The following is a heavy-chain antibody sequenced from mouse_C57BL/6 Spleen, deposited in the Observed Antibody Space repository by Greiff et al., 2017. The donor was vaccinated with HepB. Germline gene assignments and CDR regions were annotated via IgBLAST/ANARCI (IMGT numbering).Heavy chain of an antibody. V-gene: IGHV1-72*01. D-gene: IGHD2-2*01. CDR1: GYTFTSYW. CDR2: IDPNSGGT. CDR3: ARKWLWDYAMDY. J-gene: IGHJ4*01. Sequence: QVQLQQPGAELVKPGASVKLSFKASGYTFTSYWMHWVKQRPGRGLEWIGRIDPNSGGTKYNEKFKSKAILTVDKPSSTAYMQLSSLTSEDSAVYYCARKWLWDYAMDYWGQGTSVTVSS.